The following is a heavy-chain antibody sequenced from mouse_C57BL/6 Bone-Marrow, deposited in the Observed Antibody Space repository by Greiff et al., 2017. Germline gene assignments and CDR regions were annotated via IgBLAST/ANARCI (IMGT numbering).Heavy chain of an antibody. CDR1: GYAFSSSW. D-gene: IGHD2-1*01. J-gene: IGHJ1*03. CDR3: ARRNYGNFHWYFDV. V-gene: IGHV1-82*01. CDR2: IYPGDGDT. Sequence: QVQLQQSGPELVKPGASVKISCKASGYAFSSSWMNWVKQRPGKGLEWIGRIYPGDGDTNYNGKFKGKATLTADKSSSTAYMQLSSLTSEDSAVYFWARRNYGNFHWYFDVWGTGTTVTVSS.